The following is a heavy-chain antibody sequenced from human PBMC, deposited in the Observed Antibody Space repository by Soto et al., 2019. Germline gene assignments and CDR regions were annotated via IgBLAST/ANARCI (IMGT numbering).Heavy chain of an antibody. CDR3: AKDPPYYYDSSGYLV. J-gene: IGHJ4*02. V-gene: IGHV1-18*01. D-gene: IGHD3-22*01. CDR2: ISAYNGNT. Sequence: ASVKVSCKASGYTFTSYGISWVRQAPGQGLEWMGWISAYNGNTNYAQKLQGRVTMTTDTSTSTAYMELRSLRSDDTAVYYCAKDPPYYYDSSGYLVWGQGTLVTVSS. CDR1: GYTFTSYG.